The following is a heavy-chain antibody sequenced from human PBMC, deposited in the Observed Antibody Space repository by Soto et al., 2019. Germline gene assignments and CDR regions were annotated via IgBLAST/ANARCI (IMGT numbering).Heavy chain of an antibody. CDR3: AGERGGPNKSDFDI. J-gene: IGHJ3*02. CDR2: IRQDGSDK. V-gene: IGHV3-7*04. D-gene: IGHD3-16*01. Sequence: PGGSLRLSCAASGFTFNSYYMTWARQAPGRGLEWVANIRQDGSDKYYVGSVKGRFTISRDNAKKSLYLQMNSLRAEDTAVYYCAGERGGPNKSDFDIWGQGTMVTVSS. CDR1: GFTFNSYY.